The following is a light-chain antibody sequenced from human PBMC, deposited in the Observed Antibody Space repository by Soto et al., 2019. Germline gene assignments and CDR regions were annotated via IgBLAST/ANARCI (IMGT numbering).Light chain of an antibody. CDR3: GTWDSSLGTVV. J-gene: IGLJ2*01. Sequence: QAVVTQPPSVSEAPGQKVTISCSGSSSNIGGNYVSWYQVVPRTAPKLLIYDNMKRHSGIPDRFSGSKSGTSATLGITELQIGDEAEYFCGTWDSSLGTVVFGGGTKVTVL. CDR1: SSNIGGNY. V-gene: IGLV1-51*01. CDR2: DNM.